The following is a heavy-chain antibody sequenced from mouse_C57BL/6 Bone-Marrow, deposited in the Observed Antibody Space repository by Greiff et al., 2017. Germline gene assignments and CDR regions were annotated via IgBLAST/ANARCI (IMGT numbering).Heavy chain of an antibody. CDR3: PLNYYYSWFAD. CDR2: IYPRSGNT. J-gene: IGHJ3*01. V-gene: IGHV1-81*01. Sequence: QVQLQQSGAELVRPGASVKLSCKASGYTFTSYGISWVKQRTGQGLEWIGEIYPRSGNTYYNEKFKGKATLTADKSSSTAYMELRSLTSEDSAVSFCPLNYYYSWFADWGQGTLVTVSA. D-gene: IGHD2-12*01. CDR1: GYTFTSYG.